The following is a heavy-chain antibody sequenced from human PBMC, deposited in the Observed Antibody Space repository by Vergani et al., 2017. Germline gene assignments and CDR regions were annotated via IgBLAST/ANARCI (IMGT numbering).Heavy chain of an antibody. D-gene: IGHD2-8*01. CDR2: IIPIFGTA. Sequence: QVQLVQSGSELKKPGSSVKVSCKASGGTFSSYAISWVRQAPGQGLEWMGGIIPIFGTANYAQKFQGRVTITADESTSTAYMELSSLRSEDTAVYYCARQSRDVFCTNGVCPLGYWGQGALVTVSS. V-gene: IGHV1-69*01. CDR1: GGTFSSYA. J-gene: IGHJ4*02. CDR3: ARQSRDVFCTNGVCPLGY.